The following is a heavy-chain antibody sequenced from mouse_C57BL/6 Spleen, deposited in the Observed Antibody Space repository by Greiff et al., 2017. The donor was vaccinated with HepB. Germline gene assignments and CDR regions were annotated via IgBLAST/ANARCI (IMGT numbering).Heavy chain of an antibody. CDR3: ARDYYGSSSLWYFDV. J-gene: IGHJ1*03. Sequence: ESGPGMVKPSQSLSLTCTVTGYSITSGYDWHWIRHFPGNKLEWMGYISYSGSTNYNPSLKSRISITHDTSKNHFFLKLNSVTTEDTATYYCARDYYGSSSLWYFDVWGTGTTVTVSS. CDR2: ISYSGST. D-gene: IGHD1-1*01. V-gene: IGHV3-1*01. CDR1: GYSITSGYD.